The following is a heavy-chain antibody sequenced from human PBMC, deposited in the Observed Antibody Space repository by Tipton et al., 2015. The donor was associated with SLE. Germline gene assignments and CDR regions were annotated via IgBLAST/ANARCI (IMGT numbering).Heavy chain of an antibody. D-gene: IGHD6-13*01. CDR2: IIPIFGTT. V-gene: IGHV1-69*01. J-gene: IGHJ6*02. CDR3: ATWDRLSSSWSYGMDV. CDR1: GGTFSSYA. Sequence: QSGAEVKKPGSSVKVSCKASGGTFSSYAISWVRQAPGQGLEWMGGIIPIFGTTNYAQMFQGRVTITADESMSTAYMELSSLRSEDSAVYYCATWDRLSSSWSYGMDVWGQGTTVTVSS.